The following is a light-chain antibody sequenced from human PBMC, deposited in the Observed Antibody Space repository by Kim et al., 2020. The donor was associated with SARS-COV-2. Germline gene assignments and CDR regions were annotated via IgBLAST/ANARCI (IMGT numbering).Light chain of an antibody. CDR1: RSNVGSYNL. V-gene: IGLV2-23*01. CDR2: GGS. J-gene: IGLJ2*01. CDR3: CSYILTNTLV. Sequence: GQSITILCTGTRSNVGSYNLVTWYQHHPSKAPQLLIYGGSKRPSGVSIRFSGSKSGNTDSLTISGLQAEDEADYYCCSYILTNTLVFGGGTQLTVL.